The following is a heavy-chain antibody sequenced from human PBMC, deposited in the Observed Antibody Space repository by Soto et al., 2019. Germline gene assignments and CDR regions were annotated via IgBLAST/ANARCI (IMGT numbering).Heavy chain of an antibody. CDR1: GGSISSYF. CDR3: ARDSQWVLHDYFAY. Sequence: QVQLQESGPGLVKPSETLSLTCTISGGSISSYFWTWVRQPAGKGLEWIGRMYSSGNTNYNPSLKSRGTMSVDRSRNQFSLELSSVTAADTAVYYCARDSQWVLHDYFAYWGQGTMVTVSS. J-gene: IGHJ4*02. CDR2: MYSSGNT. V-gene: IGHV4-4*07. D-gene: IGHD1-26*01.